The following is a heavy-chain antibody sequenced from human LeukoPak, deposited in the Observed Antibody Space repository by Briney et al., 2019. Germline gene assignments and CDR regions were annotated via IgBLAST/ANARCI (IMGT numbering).Heavy chain of an antibody. J-gene: IGHJ3*02. CDR3: AKKVGGVYAFDI. CDR2: ISGLGDST. D-gene: IGHD3-16*01. V-gene: IGHV3-23*01. Sequence: GGSLRLSCVTSRVTFSSYWMNWVRQAPGKGLEWVSGISGLGDSTYYADSVKGRFTISRGNSKNTVYLQMNSLRAEDTAVYYCAKKVGGVYAFDIWGQGTMVTVSS. CDR1: RVTFSSYW.